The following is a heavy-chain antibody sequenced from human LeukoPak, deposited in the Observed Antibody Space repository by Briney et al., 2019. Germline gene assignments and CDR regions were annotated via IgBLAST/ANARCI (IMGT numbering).Heavy chain of an antibody. CDR2: IYTSGST. V-gene: IGHV4-61*02. D-gene: IGHD3-22*01. CDR1: GGSISSGSYY. CDR3: ARGKYYYDSSGYYSDP. J-gene: IGHJ5*02. Sequence: SETLSLTCTVSGGSISSGSYYWRWIRQPTGKGLEWIGRIYTSGSTNYNPSLKSRVTISVDTSKNQFSLKLSSVTAADTAVYYCARGKYYYDSSGYYSDPWGQGTLVTVSS.